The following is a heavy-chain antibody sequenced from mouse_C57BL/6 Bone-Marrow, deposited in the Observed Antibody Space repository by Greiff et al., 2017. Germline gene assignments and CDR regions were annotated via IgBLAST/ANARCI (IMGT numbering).Heavy chain of an antibody. Sequence: VQLLEPGAELVMPGASVKLSCKASGYTFTSYWMHWVKQRPGQGLEWIGEIDPSDSYTNYNQNLKGKFTLTVDKSSSTAYLQLSSLTSEDSAVYYWARRGDYFDYWGQGTTLTVSS. CDR1: GYTFTSYW. CDR2: IDPSDSYT. J-gene: IGHJ2*01. CDR3: ARRGDYFDY. V-gene: IGHV1-69*01.